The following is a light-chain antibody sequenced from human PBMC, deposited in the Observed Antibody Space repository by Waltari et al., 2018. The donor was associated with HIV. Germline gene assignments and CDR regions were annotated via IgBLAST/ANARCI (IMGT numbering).Light chain of an antibody. CDR1: RRVVGGYNY. Sequence: QSALTHPAPVAGSHGPSIPISCTGTRRVVGGYNYVSWHQQHPGKAPKLMISEVSNRPSGVTNRFSGSKSGNTASLTISGLQVEDEADYYCSSYTSSSTLYVFGTGTKVAVL. CDR2: EVS. CDR3: SSYTSSSTLYV. V-gene: IGLV2-14*01. J-gene: IGLJ1*01.